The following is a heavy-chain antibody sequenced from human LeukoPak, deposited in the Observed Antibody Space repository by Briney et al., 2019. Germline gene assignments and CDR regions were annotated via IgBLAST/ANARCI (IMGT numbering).Heavy chain of an antibody. D-gene: IGHD4-17*01. J-gene: IGHJ3*02. CDR2: IYYSGST. V-gene: IGHV4-59*01. CDR3: ARSEDYGDYGPDAFDI. Sequence: SETLSLTCTVPGGSISSYYWSWIRQPPGKGLEWSGYIYYSGSTNYNPSLKSRVNISVDTSKNQFSLKLSSVTAADTAVYYCARSEDYGDYGPDAFDIWGQGTMVTVSS. CDR1: GGSISSYY.